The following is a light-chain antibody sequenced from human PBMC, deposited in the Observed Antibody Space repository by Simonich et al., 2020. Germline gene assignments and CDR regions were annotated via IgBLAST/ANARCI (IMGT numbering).Light chain of an antibody. CDR1: SSDVGSYNY. CDR2: DVS. Sequence: QSALTQPASVSGSPGQSITISCTGTSSDVGSYNYVSWYQQHPGKAPKLMIYDVSNRPAGVSNRFSGSKSGNTASLTISGLQAEDEADYYCSSYTSSSTNWVFGGGTKLTVL. CDR3: SSYTSSSTNWV. V-gene: IGLV2-14*01. J-gene: IGLJ3*02.